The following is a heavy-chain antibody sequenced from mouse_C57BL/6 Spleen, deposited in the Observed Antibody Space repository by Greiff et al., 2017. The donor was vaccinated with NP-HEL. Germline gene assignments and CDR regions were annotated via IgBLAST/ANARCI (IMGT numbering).Heavy chain of an antibody. D-gene: IGHD3-2*01. CDR2: IHPNSGST. J-gene: IGHJ4*01. CDR1: GYTFTSYW. Sequence: VQLQQSGAELVKPGASVKLSCKASGYTFTSYWMHWVKQRPGQGLEWIGMIHPNSGSTNYNEKFKSKATLTVDKSSSTAYMQLSSLTSEDSAVYYCARETDYAMDYWGQGTSVTVSS. CDR3: ARETDYAMDY. V-gene: IGHV1-64*01.